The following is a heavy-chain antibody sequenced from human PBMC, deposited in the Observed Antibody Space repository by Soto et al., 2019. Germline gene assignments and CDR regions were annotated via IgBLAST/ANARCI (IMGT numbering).Heavy chain of an antibody. Sequence: QVQRQVSGPGLVKPSATLSLTCTVSDGSISSYYWSWIRQPPGKGLDWLGYSFYTGSTNHNPSLKSRVTISLDMSTDQFSLRLSSVTAADTATYYWAKSRDGYNLNAIDDWGQGFLVTVSS. D-gene: IGHD5-12*01. CDR2: SFYTGST. J-gene: IGHJ4*02. CDR1: DGSISSYY. CDR3: AKSRDGYNLNAIDD. V-gene: IGHV4-59*01.